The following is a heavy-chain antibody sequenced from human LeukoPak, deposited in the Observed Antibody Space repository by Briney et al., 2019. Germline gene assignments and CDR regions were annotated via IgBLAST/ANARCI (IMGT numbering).Heavy chain of an antibody. CDR2: FASDGSHT. D-gene: IGHD2-21*01. CDR3: ARERQDTILHSGGFDI. V-gene: IGHV3-30-3*01. J-gene: IGHJ3*02. CDR1: GFTVSSTF. Sequence: PRGCLRLSCAVSGFTVSSTFVDWGRRAPGKGLEWVADFASDGSHTFYLESVNDRFNIYRGNSKNTLYLQRNSLSAEDTAGYFCARERQDTILHSGGFDIWGQGTMVTVSS.